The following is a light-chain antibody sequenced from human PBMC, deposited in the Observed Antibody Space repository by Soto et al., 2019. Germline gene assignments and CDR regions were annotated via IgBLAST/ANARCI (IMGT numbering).Light chain of an antibody. CDR1: QSVNTW. V-gene: IGKV1-5*01. CDR3: QQYNSYSPA. J-gene: IGKJ1*01. CDR2: DAS. Sequence: DIQMTQSPSTLSASVGDRVTITCRASQSVNTWLAWYQQKPGKAPKLLIWDASSLESGVPSRFSGSGSGTEFTLTISSLQPDDFATYYCQQYNSYSPAFGQGTKVDIK.